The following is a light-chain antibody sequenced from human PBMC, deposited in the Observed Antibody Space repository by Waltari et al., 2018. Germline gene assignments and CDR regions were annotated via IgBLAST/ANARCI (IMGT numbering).Light chain of an antibody. V-gene: IGKV3-11*01. CDR1: QSVSYY. Sequence: PGERATLSCRASQSVSYYLAWYQQRPGQAPRLLIYDASSRATGIPARFSGSGSETDFTLTISSLEPEDFAVYYCQQRRTWPLTFGGGTKVEI. J-gene: IGKJ4*01. CDR2: DAS. CDR3: QQRRTWPLT.